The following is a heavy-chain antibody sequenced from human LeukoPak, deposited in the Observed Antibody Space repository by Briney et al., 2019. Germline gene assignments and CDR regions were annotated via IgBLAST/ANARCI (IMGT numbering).Heavy chain of an antibody. CDR1: GFTFSDFA. Sequence: PGGSLRLSCAASGFTFSDFAMSWVRLAPGKGLEWVSSIEKNAGGAYYADSVKGRFTVSRDNSKNTLYLQMSILRVGDTALYYCAKQEGPLIENWCFAHWGLGTLVTVSS. D-gene: IGHD2-8*01. J-gene: IGHJ4*02. V-gene: IGHV3-23*01. CDR2: IEKNAGGA. CDR3: AKQEGPLIENWCFAH.